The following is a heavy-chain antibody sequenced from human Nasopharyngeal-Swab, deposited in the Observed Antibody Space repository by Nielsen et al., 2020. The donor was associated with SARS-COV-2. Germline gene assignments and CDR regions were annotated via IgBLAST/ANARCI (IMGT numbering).Heavy chain of an antibody. CDR3: ARAVKMDTIWAYYYYYMDV. V-gene: IGHV3-48*04. CDR2: ISSSSSTI. CDR1: GFTFSSYS. Sequence: GESLKISCAASGFTFSSYSMNWVRQAPGKGLEWVSYISSSSSTIYYVDSVKGRFTISRDNAKNSLYLQMNSLKAEDTAVYYCARAVKMDTIWAYYYYYMDVWGKGTTVTVSS. J-gene: IGHJ6*03. D-gene: IGHD5-24*01.